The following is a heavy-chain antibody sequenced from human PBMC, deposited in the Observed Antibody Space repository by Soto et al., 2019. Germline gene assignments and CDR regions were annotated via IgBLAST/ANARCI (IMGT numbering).Heavy chain of an antibody. CDR1: GFTFSSCA. CDR3: SRDKRDLRFLEWSYYFDY. Sequence: QVQLVESGGGVVQPGRSLRLSCAASGFTFSSCAMHWVRQAPGKGLEWVALISYDGSNKYYADSVKGRFTISRDNSKNTRELEMNSLRAGEKAVYFCSRDKRDLRFLEWSYYFDYWGQGTLVTVSS. CDR2: ISYDGSNK. V-gene: IGHV3-30-3*01. D-gene: IGHD3-3*01. J-gene: IGHJ4*02.